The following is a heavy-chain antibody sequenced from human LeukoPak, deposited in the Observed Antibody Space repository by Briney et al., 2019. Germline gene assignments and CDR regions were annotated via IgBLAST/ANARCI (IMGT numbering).Heavy chain of an antibody. V-gene: IGHV5-51*01. CDR3: AREAYYYDSSGYYDY. CDR2: IYPVDSDT. D-gene: IGHD3-22*01. CDR1: GYRFSSYW. Sequence: EALQISCKGFGYRFSSYWIGWGGQMPGEGPGWMGIIYPVDSDTRYSPSLQGQVTISADKSISTAYLQWSSLKASDTAMYYCAREAYYYDSSGYYDYWGQGTLVTVSS. J-gene: IGHJ4*02.